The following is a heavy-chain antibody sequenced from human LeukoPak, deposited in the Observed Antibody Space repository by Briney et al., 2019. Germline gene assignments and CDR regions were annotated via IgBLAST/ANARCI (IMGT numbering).Heavy chain of an antibody. CDR3: ARVSTASGYYYGMDV. J-gene: IGHJ6*02. Sequence: KPGGSPRLSCAASGFTFSSYSMNWVRQAPGKEKEWVSSIDSGSGYIYSADSVKGRFTISRDNAKNSLYLQMNSLRAEDTAVYYCARVSTASGYYYGMDVWGQGNTVTVSS. D-gene: IGHD5-18*01. V-gene: IGHV3-21*01. CDR2: IDSGSGYI. CDR1: GFTFSSYS.